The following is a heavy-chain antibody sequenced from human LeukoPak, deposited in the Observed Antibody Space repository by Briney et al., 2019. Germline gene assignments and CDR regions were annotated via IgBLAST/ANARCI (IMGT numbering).Heavy chain of an antibody. Sequence: ASVKVSCKASGYTFTSYGISWVRQAPGQGLEWMGWISAYNGNTNYPRKLQGRVTMTTDTSTSTAYMELRSLKSDDTAVYYCASLKNYYDSSGYLVTDAFDIWGQGTMVTVSS. J-gene: IGHJ3*02. CDR1: GYTFTSYG. CDR3: ASLKNYYDSSGYLVTDAFDI. D-gene: IGHD3-22*01. V-gene: IGHV1-18*01. CDR2: ISAYNGNT.